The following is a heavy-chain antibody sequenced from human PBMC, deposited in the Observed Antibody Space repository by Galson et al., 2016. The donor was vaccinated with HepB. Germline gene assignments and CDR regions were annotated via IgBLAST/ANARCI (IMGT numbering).Heavy chain of an antibody. Sequence: SLRLSCAASGFSFNSYAMNWVRQAPGKGLEWISYISASSTNIDYADSVKGRFTVSRDNSKNTLYLQMNNLRPEDTAVYYCAKDYAVAARPPDYWGQGTLVTVSS. J-gene: IGHJ4*02. CDR2: ISASSTNI. V-gene: IGHV3-48*01. D-gene: IGHD6-6*01. CDR3: AKDYAVAARPPDY. CDR1: GFSFNSYA.